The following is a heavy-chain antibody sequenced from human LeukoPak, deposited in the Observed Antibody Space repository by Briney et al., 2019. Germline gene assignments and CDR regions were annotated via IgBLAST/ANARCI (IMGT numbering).Heavy chain of an antibody. CDR2: ISSGGRT. CDR1: GFTFSSYA. Sequence: GGSLRLSSAASGFTFSSYAMSWVRQAPGKGLEWVSTISSGGRTYYADSVKGRFTISRDSSKNTLYLQMNSLRAEDTAVYYCAKNWDSWGQGTLVTVSS. CDR3: AKNWDS. J-gene: IGHJ4*02. V-gene: IGHV3-23*01. D-gene: IGHD1-1*01.